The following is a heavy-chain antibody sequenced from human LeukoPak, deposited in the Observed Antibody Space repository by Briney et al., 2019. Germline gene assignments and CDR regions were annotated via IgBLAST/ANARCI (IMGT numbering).Heavy chain of an antibody. V-gene: IGHV2-70*17. D-gene: IGHD2-15*01. J-gene: IGHJ4*02. Sequence: ASGPALVKPTQTLTLTCTFSGFSLSTPEMCVTWIRQPPEKALEWLARIDWDDDKFYSPSLRTRLTISKDTPKNQVVLRMTNMDPVDTGTYYCARMTPDSPSFDYWGQGALITVSS. CDR3: ARMTPDSPSFDY. CDR1: GFSLSTPEMC. CDR2: IDWDDDK.